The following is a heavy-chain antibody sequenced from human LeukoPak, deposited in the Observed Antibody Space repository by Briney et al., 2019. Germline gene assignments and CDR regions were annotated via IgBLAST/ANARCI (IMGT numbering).Heavy chain of an antibody. CDR1: GFTLSSRW. Sequence: GGSLRLSCVVSGFTLSSRWMMWVREAPGEGLEWVTNINRDGSEKNYVDSVKGRFTITRDNADNSLYLQMNSLKVEDSAIYYCATYDSWSGYHIAYWGQGTLVTVSS. D-gene: IGHD3-3*01. CDR3: ATYDSWSGYHIAY. V-gene: IGHV3-7*03. CDR2: INRDGSEK. J-gene: IGHJ4*02.